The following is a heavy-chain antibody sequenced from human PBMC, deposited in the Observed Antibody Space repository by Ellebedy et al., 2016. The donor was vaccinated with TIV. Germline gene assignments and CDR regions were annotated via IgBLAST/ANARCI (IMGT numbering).Heavy chain of an antibody. CDR2: IYYSGNT. Sequence: GSLRLSXTVSGGSISSSSYYWGWIRQPPGKGLEWIGSIYYSGNTYYNPSLKSRVTISVDTSKNQFSLKLSSVTAADTAVYYCARRVWDYDSSGYSQYNWFDPWGQGTLVTVSS. D-gene: IGHD3-22*01. V-gene: IGHV4-39*01. J-gene: IGHJ5*02. CDR1: GGSISSSSYY. CDR3: ARRVWDYDSSGYSQYNWFDP.